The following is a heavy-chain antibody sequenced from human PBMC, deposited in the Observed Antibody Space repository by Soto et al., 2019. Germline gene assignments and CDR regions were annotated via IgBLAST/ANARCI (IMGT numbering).Heavy chain of an antibody. J-gene: IGHJ3*02. D-gene: IGHD1-26*01. V-gene: IGHV3-23*01. CDR1: GFTFSRHA. Sequence: GGSLRLSCAASGFTFSRHAMNWVRQAPGKGLEWISVMSGSGGTTFYADSVKGRFTISRDNYKNTLYLQMNSLRAEDTAVYYCAKDLGVEGATVRAFDMWGQGTMVTVS. CDR2: MSGSGGTT. CDR3: AKDLGVEGATVRAFDM.